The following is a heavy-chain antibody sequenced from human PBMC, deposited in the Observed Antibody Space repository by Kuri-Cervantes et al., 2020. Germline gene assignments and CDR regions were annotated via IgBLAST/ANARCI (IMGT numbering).Heavy chain of an antibody. CDR2: IKQDGSEK. CDR1: GFTFSSYE. D-gene: IGHD4-11*01. CDR3: ARPDYTVTYFDY. V-gene: IGHV3-7*01. J-gene: IGHJ4*02. Sequence: GGSLRLSCAASGFTFSSYEMNWVRQAPGKGLEWVANIKQDGSEKYYVDSVKGRFTISRDNAKNSLYLQMNSLRAEDTAVYYCARPDYTVTYFDYWGQGTLVTVSS.